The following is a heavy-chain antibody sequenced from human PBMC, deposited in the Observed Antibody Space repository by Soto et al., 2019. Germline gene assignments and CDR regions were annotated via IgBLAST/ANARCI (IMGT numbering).Heavy chain of an antibody. CDR1: GYSFTSYW. J-gene: IGHJ3*02. D-gene: IGHD2-2*01. CDR2: IYPGDSDT. Sequence: PGESLKISCKGSGYSFTSYWIGWVRQMPGKGLEWMGIIYPGDSDTRYSPSFQGQVTISADKSISTAYLQWSSLKASDTAMYYCARHPIVVVTAAMCAFDIWGQGTMVTVSS. V-gene: IGHV5-51*01. CDR3: ARHPIVVVTAAMCAFDI.